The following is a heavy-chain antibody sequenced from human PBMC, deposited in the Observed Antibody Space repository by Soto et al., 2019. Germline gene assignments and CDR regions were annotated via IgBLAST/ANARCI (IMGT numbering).Heavy chain of an antibody. Sequence: ASVKVCCKASGYIFTSYDINWVRQDTGQGLEWMGWMNPNSGNTGYAQKFQGRVTMTRNTSISTAYMELSSLRSEDTAVYYCARVRVYYDYIWGSYRQRYYFDYWGQGTLVTVSS. CDR1: GYIFTSYD. J-gene: IGHJ4*02. CDR2: MNPNSGNT. V-gene: IGHV1-8*01. D-gene: IGHD3-16*02. CDR3: ARVRVYYDYIWGSYRQRYYFDY.